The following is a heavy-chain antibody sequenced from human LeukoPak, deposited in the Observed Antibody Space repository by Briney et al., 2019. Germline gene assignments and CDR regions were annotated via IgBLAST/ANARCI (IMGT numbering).Heavy chain of an antibody. CDR1: GFTFSSYD. CDR2: ISSSSSTI. Sequence: GGSLRLSCAASGFTFSSYDMNWVRQAPGKGLEWVSYISSSSSTIYYADSVKGRFTISRDNAKNSLYLQMNSLRDEDTAVYYCAKFPIVGPTPYSFDYWGQGTLVTVSS. V-gene: IGHV3-48*02. CDR3: AKFPIVGPTPYSFDY. D-gene: IGHD1-26*01. J-gene: IGHJ4*02.